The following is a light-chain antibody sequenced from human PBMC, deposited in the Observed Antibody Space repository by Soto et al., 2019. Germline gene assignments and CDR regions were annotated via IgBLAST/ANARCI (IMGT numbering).Light chain of an antibody. CDR3: QHSRNTPRT. CDR1: QSINRY. V-gene: IGKV1-39*01. Sequence: DIQMTQSPFSLSASLGDRVTISCRASQSINRYVNWFQQKPGEAPKLLVYGASTSLSGVPSRFSGSGSGTGFNLSIDSLQLDDVATYYCQHSRNTPRTFGQGTKVDIK. CDR2: GAS. J-gene: IGKJ1*01.